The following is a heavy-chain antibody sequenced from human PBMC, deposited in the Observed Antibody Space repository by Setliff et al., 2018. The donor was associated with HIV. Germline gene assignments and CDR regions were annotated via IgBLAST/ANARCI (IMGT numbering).Heavy chain of an antibody. V-gene: IGHV4-39*07. CDR2: IYYDGRA. D-gene: IGHD3-16*01. CDR3: TRGGAVSADFDS. J-gene: IGHJ5*01. Sequence: SETLSLTCTVSGGSIRTGAYYWGWIRQPPGKGLEWIGSIYYDGRAFYKPSLKSRLTISVDTSKNQFSLSLNSVTAADTAVYFCTRGGAVSADFDSWGQGTLVTVSS. CDR1: GGSIRTGAYY.